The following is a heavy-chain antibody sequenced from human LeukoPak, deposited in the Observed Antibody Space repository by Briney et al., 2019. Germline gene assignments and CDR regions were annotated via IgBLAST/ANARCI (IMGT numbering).Heavy chain of an antibody. J-gene: IGHJ4*02. V-gene: IGHV3-23*01. D-gene: IGHD4-17*01. CDR1: EFTFRSHD. Sequence: PGGSLRLSCAASEFTFRSHDMRWVRQAPGKGLEWVSSIVHIGTGTYYADSVKGRFTISRDNSKNTLFLQMNSLSAEDTAVYYCTRLALVTTSGAFSDYWGQGTLVTVSS. CDR2: IVHIGTGT. CDR3: TRLALVTTSGAFSDY.